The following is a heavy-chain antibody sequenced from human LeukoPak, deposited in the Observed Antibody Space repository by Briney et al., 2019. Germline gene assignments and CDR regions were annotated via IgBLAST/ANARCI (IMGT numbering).Heavy chain of an antibody. Sequence: SVKVSYNASGGTFSSYATSWVRQAPGQRLGWMGGILPIFGTANYAQKFQGRVTITEDKSTSTAYMELSSLGSEDTAVYYCASGGVVPAAMAMDGWFDPWGQGTLVTVSS. J-gene: IGHJ5*02. CDR2: ILPIFGTA. D-gene: IGHD2-2*01. V-gene: IGHV1-69*06. CDR1: GGTFSSYA. CDR3: ASGGVVPAAMAMDGWFDP.